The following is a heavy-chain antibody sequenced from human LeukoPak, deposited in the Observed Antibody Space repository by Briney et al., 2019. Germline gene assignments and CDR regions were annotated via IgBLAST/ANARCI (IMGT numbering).Heavy chain of an antibody. Sequence: GGSLRLSCAVSGFNFRSHIHWVRQAPTKGLEWVAVNSFDGNHKFYGDSVKGRFTISKDNSKNSVSLQMNSLRNEDTAVYYCAKGGDSPSYWYFDLWGRGTLVTVSS. CDR1: GFNFRSH. V-gene: IGHV3-30*18. D-gene: IGHD3-22*01. CDR2: NSFDGNHK. J-gene: IGHJ2*01. CDR3: AKGGDSPSYWYFDL.